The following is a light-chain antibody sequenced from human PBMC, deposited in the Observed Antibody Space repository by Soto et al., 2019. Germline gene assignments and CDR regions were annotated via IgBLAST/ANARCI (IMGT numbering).Light chain of an antibody. CDR3: RQSYSTLA. CDR2: GSS. J-gene: IGKJ5*01. V-gene: IGKV3-11*01. CDR1: QSVSSY. Sequence: EIVLTQSPVTLSLSQGERAPLSCRASQSVSSYLAWYQQKPGQAPRLLIYGSSSRATDIPDRFSGSGSGTDFTLTISRLEPAEFATYSCRQSYSTLAFGQGTRLEIK.